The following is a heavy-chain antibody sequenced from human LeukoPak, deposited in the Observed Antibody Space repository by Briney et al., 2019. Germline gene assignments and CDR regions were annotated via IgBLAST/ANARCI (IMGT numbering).Heavy chain of an antibody. CDR2: IYWDNDK. V-gene: IGHV2-5*02. CDR3: ALSGHQPVRFDY. D-gene: IGHD6-13*01. J-gene: IGHJ4*02. Sequence: SGPTLVNPTQTLTVTCTVSGLSLSTSGVAVGWIRQPPGKALEWLALIYWDNDKHYSPSLKSSLIITKDTSKNQVVLTVTNMDPVDTATYYCALSGHQPVRFDYWGQGTLVTVSS. CDR1: GLSLSTSGVA.